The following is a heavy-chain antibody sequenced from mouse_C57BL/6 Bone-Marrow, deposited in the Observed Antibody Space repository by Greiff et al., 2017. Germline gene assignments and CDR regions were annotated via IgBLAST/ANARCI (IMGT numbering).Heavy chain of an antibody. CDR2: IDPENGDT. Sequence: LVESGAELVRPGASVKLSCTASGFNIKDDYMHWVKQRPEQGLEWIGWIDPENGDTEYASKVQGKGTITADTSSNTAYLQLSSLTSEDTAVYYCTSLIYYDYGLFAYWGQGTLVTVSA. D-gene: IGHD2-4*01. J-gene: IGHJ3*01. CDR3: TSLIYYDYGLFAY. CDR1: GFNIKDDY. V-gene: IGHV14-4*01.